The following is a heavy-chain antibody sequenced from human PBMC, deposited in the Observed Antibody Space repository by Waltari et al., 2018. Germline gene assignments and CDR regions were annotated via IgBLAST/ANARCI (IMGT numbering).Heavy chain of an antibody. Sequence: QIQLVQSGGEVKKPGASVNVSCKASGYMFRNFGIFWVRQAPGQGLEYMGWISAYNGNTNYAQNFQGRLTLTTDTSASTAYMELSSLTSDDTAAYFCARDRRDDNNSVRWLDPWGQGTLVTVSS. CDR2: ISAYNGNT. CDR3: ARDRRDDNNSVRWLDP. D-gene: IGHD1-1*01. J-gene: IGHJ5*02. V-gene: IGHV1-18*01. CDR1: GYMFRNFG.